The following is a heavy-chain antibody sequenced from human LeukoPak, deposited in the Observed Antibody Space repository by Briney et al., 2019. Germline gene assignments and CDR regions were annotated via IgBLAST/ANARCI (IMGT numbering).Heavy chain of an antibody. V-gene: IGHV3-23*01. CDR2: INGNGGST. Sequence: PEGSLRLSCAASGFTFSSYATSWVRQAPGKGLEWFSGINGNGGSTYYADSVKGRFTISRDNSKNTLYLQMNSLRCEDTAVYYCAKDRIAVAGYYFDYWGQGTVVTVSS. D-gene: IGHD6-19*01. J-gene: IGHJ4*02. CDR1: GFTFSSYA. CDR3: AKDRIAVAGYYFDY.